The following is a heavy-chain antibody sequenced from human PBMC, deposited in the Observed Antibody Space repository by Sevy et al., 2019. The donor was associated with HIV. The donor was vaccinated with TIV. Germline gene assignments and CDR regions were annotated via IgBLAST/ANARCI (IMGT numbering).Heavy chain of an antibody. CDR2: IKSKTDGGTT. D-gene: IGHD5-12*01. CDR1: EFTFSNAW. V-gene: IGHV3-15*01. CDR3: TTETMATIPLYFDY. Sequence: GGSLRLSCAASEFTFSNAWTSWVRQAPGKGLEWVGRIKSKTDGGTTDYAAPVKGRFTISRDDSKNTLYLQMNSLKTEDTAVYYCTTETMATIPLYFDYWGQGTLVTVSS. J-gene: IGHJ4*02.